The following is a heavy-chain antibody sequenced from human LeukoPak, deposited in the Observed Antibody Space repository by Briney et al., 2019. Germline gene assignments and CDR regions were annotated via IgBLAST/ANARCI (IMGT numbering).Heavy chain of an antibody. CDR1: GFTFSSYW. CDR2: IKQDGSEK. J-gene: IGHJ4*02. CDR3: ARVVQIEGSPSYFDY. D-gene: IGHD1-26*01. V-gene: IGHV3-7*03. Sequence: GGSLRLSCAASGFTFSSYWMSWVREAPGKGLEWGAHIKQDGSEKYYVDSVKGRFTISRDNAKNSLYLQMNSLRAEDTAVYYCARVVQIEGSPSYFDYWGQGTLVTVSS.